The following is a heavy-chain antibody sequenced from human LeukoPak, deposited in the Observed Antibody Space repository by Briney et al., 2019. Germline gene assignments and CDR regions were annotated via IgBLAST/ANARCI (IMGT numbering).Heavy chain of an antibody. CDR2: ISGSGGST. V-gene: IGHV3-23*01. J-gene: IGHJ4*02. CDR3: AKEPTDYYDTSGYYLSDY. D-gene: IGHD3-22*01. CDR1: GFTFSSYA. Sequence: GGSLRLSCAASGFTFSSYAMSWVRQAPGKGLEWASAISGSGGSTYYADSVKGRFTISRDNSKNTPYLQMNSLRAEDTAVYYCAKEPTDYYDTSGYYLSDYWGQGTLVTVSS.